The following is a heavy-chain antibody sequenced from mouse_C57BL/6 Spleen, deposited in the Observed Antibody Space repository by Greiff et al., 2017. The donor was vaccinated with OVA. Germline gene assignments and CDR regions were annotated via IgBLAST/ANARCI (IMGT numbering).Heavy chain of an antibody. D-gene: IGHD2-3*01. J-gene: IGHJ2*01. CDR1: GYTFTSYW. CDR3: ARNYDGYYLDY. CDR2: IYPSDSET. V-gene: IGHV1-61*01. Sequence: QVQLQQPGAELVRPGSSVKLSCKASGYTFTSYWMDWVKQRPGQGLEWIGNIYPSDSETHYNQKFKDKATLTVDKSSSTAYMQLSSLTSEDSAVYYCARNYDGYYLDYWGQGTTLTVSS.